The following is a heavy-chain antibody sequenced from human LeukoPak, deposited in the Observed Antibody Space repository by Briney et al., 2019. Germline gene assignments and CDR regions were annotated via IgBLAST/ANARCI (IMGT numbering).Heavy chain of an antibody. Sequence: GGSLRLSCAASGFTFSSYAMSWVRQAPGKGLEWVSAISGSGGSTYYADSVKGRFTISRDNSKNTLYLQMGSLRAEDMAVYYCARVFGYSSSWYVDAFDIWGQGTMVTVSS. D-gene: IGHD6-13*01. CDR2: ISGSGGST. CDR3: ARVFGYSSSWYVDAFDI. CDR1: GFTFSSYA. V-gene: IGHV3-23*01. J-gene: IGHJ3*02.